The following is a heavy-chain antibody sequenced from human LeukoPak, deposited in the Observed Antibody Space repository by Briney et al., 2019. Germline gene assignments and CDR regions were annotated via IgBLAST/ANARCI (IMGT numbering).Heavy chain of an antibody. J-gene: IGHJ2*01. V-gene: IGHV3-21*01. CDR3: ATASYYDILTGYYLFLGNWYFDL. Sequence: GGSLRLSCAASGFTFSSYSMNWVRQAPGKGLEWVSSISSSSSYIYYADSVKGRFTISRGNAKNSLYLQMNSLRAEDTAVYYCATASYYDILTGYYLFLGNWYFDLWGRGTLVTVSS. CDR2: ISSSSSYI. CDR1: GFTFSSYS. D-gene: IGHD3-9*01.